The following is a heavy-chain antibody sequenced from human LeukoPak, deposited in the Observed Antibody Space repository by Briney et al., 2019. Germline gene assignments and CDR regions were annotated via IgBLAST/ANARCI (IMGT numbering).Heavy chain of an antibody. Sequence: SGGSLRLSYAASGFTFATYAMTWVRQAPGKGLEWVAALSGSGISTYYADSVKGRFTISRANSENTLHLQMDGLRAEDTAVYFCAKGRGTGTYYFDYWGRGILVTVSS. CDR3: AKGRGTGTYYFDY. D-gene: IGHD3/OR15-3a*01. V-gene: IGHV3-23*01. CDR1: GFTFATYA. CDR2: LSGSGIST. J-gene: IGHJ4*02.